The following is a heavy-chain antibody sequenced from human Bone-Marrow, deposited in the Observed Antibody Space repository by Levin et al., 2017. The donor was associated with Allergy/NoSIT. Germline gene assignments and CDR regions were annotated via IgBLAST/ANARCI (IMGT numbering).Heavy chain of an antibody. CDR2: ITARSDRI. D-gene: IGHD7-27*01. V-gene: IGHV3-23*01. CDR1: GFTFSSHG. CDR3: AKDRDWGAFDY. J-gene: IGHJ4*02. Sequence: GSLRLSCAASGFTFSSHGMDWVRQAPGKGLEWVSGITARSDRIYYADSVKGRFTISRDNSKNTVYLQMNSLRAEDTAVYYCAKDRDWGAFDYWGQGTPVTVSS.